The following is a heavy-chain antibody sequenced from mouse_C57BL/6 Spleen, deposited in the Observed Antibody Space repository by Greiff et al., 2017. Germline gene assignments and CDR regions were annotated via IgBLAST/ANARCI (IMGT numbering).Heavy chain of an antibody. Sequence: QVQLQQPGAELVMPGASVKLSCKASGYTFTSYWMHWVKQRPGQGLEWIGEIDPSDSDTNYNQKFKGKATLTVDKSSSTAYLQLRSLTSEDSAVYYGAVRNYGSSHYWYCDFWGTGTTVTVSS. CDR2: IDPSDSDT. D-gene: IGHD1-1*01. J-gene: IGHJ1*03. CDR1: GYTFTSYW. CDR3: AVRNYGSSHYWYCDF. V-gene: IGHV1-69*01.